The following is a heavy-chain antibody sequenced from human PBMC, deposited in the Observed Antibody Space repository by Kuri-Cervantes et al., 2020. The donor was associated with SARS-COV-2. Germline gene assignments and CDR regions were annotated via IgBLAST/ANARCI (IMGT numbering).Heavy chain of an antibody. CDR3: ARVVIPAALDY. Sequence: GGSLRLSCAASGFTFSSYEMNWVRQAPGKGLEWVSYFSSSGSTIYYADSVKGRFTISRDNAKNSLYLQMNSLRAEDTAVYYCARVVIPAALDYWGQGTLVTVSS. D-gene: IGHD2-2*01. CDR1: GFTFSSYE. J-gene: IGHJ4*02. CDR2: FSSSGSTI. V-gene: IGHV3-48*03.